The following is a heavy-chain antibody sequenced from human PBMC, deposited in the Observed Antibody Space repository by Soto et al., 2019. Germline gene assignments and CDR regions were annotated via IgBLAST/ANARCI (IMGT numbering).Heavy chain of an antibody. CDR1: GYPVTAYY. D-gene: IGHD3-3*01. V-gene: IGHV1-2*02. CDR2: INPATGAA. CDR3: ARGGGVGVAGSAAFDM. Sequence: QLHLVQSGAVVKKPGASVTVSCSASGYPVTAYYMHWVRQAPGRGLEWMGGINPATGAAKYTQTFRGRVTMTRDTSTSTDFMELSGLTSEDTAVFYCARGGGVGVAGSAAFDMWGQGTLVTVSS. J-gene: IGHJ3*02.